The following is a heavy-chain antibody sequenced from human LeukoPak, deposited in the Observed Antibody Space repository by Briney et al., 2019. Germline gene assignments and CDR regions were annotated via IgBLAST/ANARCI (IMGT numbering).Heavy chain of an antibody. CDR1: GGSIRSSDYY. D-gene: IGHD6-19*01. Sequence: SETLSLTCFVSGGSIRSSDYYRTWIRQPPGKGLEWIGEINHRGSTHYNPSLKSRVTISVDTSKKQFSLKLSSVTAAETAVYYCATYSTGFDIWGQGTVVTVSS. V-gene: IGHV4-39*07. CDR3: ATYSTGFDI. CDR2: INHRGST. J-gene: IGHJ3*02.